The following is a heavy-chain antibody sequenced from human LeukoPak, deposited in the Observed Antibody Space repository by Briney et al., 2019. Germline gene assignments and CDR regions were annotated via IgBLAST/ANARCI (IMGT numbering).Heavy chain of an antibody. CDR1: GASLSRRY. J-gene: IGHJ4*02. CDR2: INCSGNN. V-gene: IGHV4-59*11. CDR3: GRGGGGSYLEYSFDY. Sequence: PSQTLSLTRTVSGASLSRRYWSWIRQPPGKGQDRIGNINCSGNNNYYPSLKSRVTISVDTSKYQFSLKLSSVTAADTAVYYCGRGGGGSYLEYSFDYWGQGTLVTVSS. D-gene: IGHD3-10*01.